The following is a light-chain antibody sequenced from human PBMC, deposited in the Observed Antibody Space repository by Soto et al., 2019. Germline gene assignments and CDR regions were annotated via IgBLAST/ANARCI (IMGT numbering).Light chain of an antibody. J-gene: IGLJ1*01. CDR1: SSDVGGYKY. Sequence: QSVLTQPASVSGSPGQSITVSCTGTSSDVGGYKYVSWYQHHPGRAPKLMIYEVNNRPSGVSHRFSGSKSGNTASLTISGLQPEDEADYYCSSYTTSSPLVFGTGTKVTVL. V-gene: IGLV2-14*01. CDR2: EVN. CDR3: SSYTTSSPLV.